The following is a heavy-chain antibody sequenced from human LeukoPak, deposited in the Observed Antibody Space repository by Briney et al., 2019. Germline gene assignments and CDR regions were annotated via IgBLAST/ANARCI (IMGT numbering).Heavy chain of an antibody. J-gene: IGHJ4*02. V-gene: IGHV3-9*01. Sequence: GRSLRPSCATSGFTFDDYAMHWVRQAPGKGLEWVSGISWNSGSIGYADSVKGRFTISRDNAKNSLYLQMNSLRAEDTALYYCAKDVYYDSSGYIFDYWGQGTLSPSPQ. D-gene: IGHD3-22*01. CDR3: AKDVYYDSSGYIFDY. CDR1: GFTFDDYA. CDR2: ISWNSGSI.